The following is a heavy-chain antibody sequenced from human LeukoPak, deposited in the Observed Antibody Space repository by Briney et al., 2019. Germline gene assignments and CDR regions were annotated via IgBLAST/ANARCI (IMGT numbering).Heavy chain of an antibody. CDR2: ISSSSSYI. D-gene: IGHD1-26*01. CDR3: ARAGSGRSPDWFDP. V-gene: IGHV3-21*01. Sequence: PGGSLRLSCAASGFTFSSCSMNWVRQAPGKGLEWVSSISSSSSYIYYADSVKGRFTISRDNAKNSLYLQMNSLRAEDTAVYYCARAGSGRSPDWFDPWGQGTLVTVSS. J-gene: IGHJ5*02. CDR1: GFTFSSCS.